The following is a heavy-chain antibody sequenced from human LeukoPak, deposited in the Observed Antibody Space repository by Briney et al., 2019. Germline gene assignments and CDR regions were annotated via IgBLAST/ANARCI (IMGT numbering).Heavy chain of an antibody. CDR2: IWYDGSNK. CDR1: GFTFNSYG. D-gene: IGHD6-19*01. V-gene: IGHV3-33*01. J-gene: IGHJ4*02. Sequence: GGSLRLSCAASGFTFNSYGMHGVPQAPGRGGVGVAVIWYDGSNKYYADSVKGRFTISRDNSENTLYLQMDSLRAEDTAVYYCARDPGVRWLVGFDYWGQGTLVTVSS. CDR3: ARDPGVRWLVGFDY.